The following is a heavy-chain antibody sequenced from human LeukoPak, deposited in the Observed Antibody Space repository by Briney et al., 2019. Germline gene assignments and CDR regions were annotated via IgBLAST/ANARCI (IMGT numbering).Heavy chain of an antibody. CDR3: ARELAAGPYYFDY. Sequence: TLSLTCTVSGGSISSGDYYWSWIRQPPGKGLEWIGYIYYSGSTYYNPSLKSRVTISVDTSKNQFSLKLSSATAADTAVYYCARELAAGPYYFDYWGQGTLVTVSS. CDR1: GGSISSGDYY. D-gene: IGHD6-13*01. CDR2: IYYSGST. V-gene: IGHV4-30-4*08. J-gene: IGHJ4*02.